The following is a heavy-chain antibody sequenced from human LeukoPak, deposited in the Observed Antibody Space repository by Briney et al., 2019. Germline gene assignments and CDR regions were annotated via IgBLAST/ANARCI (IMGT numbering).Heavy chain of an antibody. CDR1: GFTVSSNY. CDR2: IYSGGST. V-gene: IGHV3-53*01. D-gene: IGHD3-3*01. CDR3: ARRRYYDFWSAPGLYGMDV. J-gene: IGHJ6*02. Sequence: GGSLRLSCAASGFTVSSNYMSWVRQAPGKGLEWVSVIYSGGSTYYADSVKGRFTISRDNSKSTLYLQMNSLRAEDTAVYYCARRRYYDFWSAPGLYGMDVWGQGTTVTVSS.